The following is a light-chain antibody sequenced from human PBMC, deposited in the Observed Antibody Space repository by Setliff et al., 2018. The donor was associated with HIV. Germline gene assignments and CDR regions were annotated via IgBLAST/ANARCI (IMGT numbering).Light chain of an antibody. J-gene: IGLJ1*01. CDR3: SSYVAGGSLDV. CDR2: DVA. Sequence: QSALAQPRSVSGSPGQSVTISCTGTSSDVGGYNYVSWYQQHPGKAPRLMIYDVAYRPSGVSNRFSGSKSGNTASLTISGLQAEDEADYYCSSYVAGGSLDVFGTGTKVTVL. V-gene: IGLV2-11*01. CDR1: SSDVGGYNY.